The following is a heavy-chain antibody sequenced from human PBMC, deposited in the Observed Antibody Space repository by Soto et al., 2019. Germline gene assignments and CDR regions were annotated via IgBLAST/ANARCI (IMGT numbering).Heavy chain of an antibody. CDR3: ASLNHIAAAGHDAFDI. Sequence: SETLSLTCAVSGGSISSGGYSWSWIRQPPGKGLEWIGYIYHSGSTYYNPSLKSRVTISADRSKNQFSLKLSSVTAADTAVYYCASLNHIAAAGHDAFDIWGQGTMVTVSS. CDR2: IYHSGST. D-gene: IGHD6-13*01. CDR1: GGSISSGGYS. J-gene: IGHJ3*02. V-gene: IGHV4-30-2*01.